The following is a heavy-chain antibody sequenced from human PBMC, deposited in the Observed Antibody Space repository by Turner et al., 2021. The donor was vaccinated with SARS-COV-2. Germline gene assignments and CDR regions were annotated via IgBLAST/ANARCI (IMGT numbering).Heavy chain of an antibody. D-gene: IGHD2-2*02. CDR2: IIPICGAA. CDR3: ARDWAGGYNY. J-gene: IGHJ4*02. CDR1: GGTFSSSA. V-gene: IGHV1-69*01. Sequence: QVQLVQSGAEVKKPGSSVKVSCKASGGTFSSSAISWVRQAPGQGLEWMGGIIPICGAANYAQKFQGRVTMTADESTSTAYMELSSLRAEDTAVYYCARDWAGGYNYWGQGTLVTVSS.